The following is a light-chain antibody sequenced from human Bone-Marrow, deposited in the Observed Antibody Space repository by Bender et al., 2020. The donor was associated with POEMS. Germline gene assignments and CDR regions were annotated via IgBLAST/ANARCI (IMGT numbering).Light chain of an antibody. Sequence: FMLTQPHSVSESPGKTVTISCTRSSGSIDSNYVQWYQQRPGSAPTTVIYEDDQRPSGVPDRFSGSIDTPSNSASLTISGLQADDEADYYCCSFTSNYIYVFGTGTKVTV. CDR1: SGSIDSNY. CDR2: EDD. CDR3: CSFTSNYIYV. J-gene: IGLJ1*01. V-gene: IGLV6-57*04.